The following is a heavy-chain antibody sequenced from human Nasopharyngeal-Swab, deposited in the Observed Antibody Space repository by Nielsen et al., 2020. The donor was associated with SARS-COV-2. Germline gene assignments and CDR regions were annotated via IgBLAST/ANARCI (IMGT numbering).Heavy chain of an antibody. D-gene: IGHD3-10*01. CDR2: INAGNGNT. V-gene: IGHV1-3*01. Sequence: WVRQAPGQRLEWMGWINAGNGNTKYSQKFRGRVTITRDTSASTAYMELSSLRPEDTAVYYCAREAHYYGSGSYPYYYMDVWGKGTTVTVSS. J-gene: IGHJ6*03. CDR3: AREAHYYGSGSYPYYYMDV.